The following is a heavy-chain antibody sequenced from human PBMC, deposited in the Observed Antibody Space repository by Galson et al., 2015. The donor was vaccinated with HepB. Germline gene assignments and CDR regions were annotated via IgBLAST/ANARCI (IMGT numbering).Heavy chain of an antibody. CDR3: ARGRGYCISTSCYEFDY. CDR2: IYPGDSDT. D-gene: IGHD2-2*01. Sequence: QSGAEVKKPGESLKISCKGSGYSFTNSWIGWVRQVPGKGLEWMAIIYPGDSDTRYSPSFQGRVTISADKSISTAYLQWSSLRASDTAMYYCARGRGYCISTSCYEFDYWGQGTLVTVSS. V-gene: IGHV5-51*01. J-gene: IGHJ4*02. CDR1: GYSFTNSW.